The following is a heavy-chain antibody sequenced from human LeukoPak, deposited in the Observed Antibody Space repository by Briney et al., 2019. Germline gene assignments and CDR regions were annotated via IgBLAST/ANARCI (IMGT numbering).Heavy chain of an antibody. CDR2: ISSSSSYI. J-gene: IGHJ3*02. V-gene: IGHV3-21*01. CDR1: GFTFSSYS. CDR3: ARDLLDYDILTGYYDNDAFDI. D-gene: IGHD3-9*01. Sequence: GGSLRLSCAASGFTFSSYSMNWVRQAPGKGLEWASSISSSSSYIYYADSVKGRFTISRDNAKNSLYLQMNSLRAEDTAVYYCARDLLDYDILTGYYDNDAFDIWGQGTMVTVSS.